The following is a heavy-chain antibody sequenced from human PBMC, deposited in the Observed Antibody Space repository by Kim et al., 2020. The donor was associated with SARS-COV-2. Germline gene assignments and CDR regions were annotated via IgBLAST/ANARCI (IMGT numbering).Heavy chain of an antibody. D-gene: IGHD1-26*01. Sequence: GGSLRLSCAASGFTFNTYGIHWVRQAPGKGLEWVAVISYDGSKKYYADYVKGRFTISRDNSKNTLYLQMNSLRIEDTAVYYCAKSFSGSYFGYDYWGQGTLVTVSS. CDR3: AKSFSGSYFGYDY. J-gene: IGHJ4*02. CDR1: GFTFNTYG. V-gene: IGHV3-30*18. CDR2: ISYDGSKK.